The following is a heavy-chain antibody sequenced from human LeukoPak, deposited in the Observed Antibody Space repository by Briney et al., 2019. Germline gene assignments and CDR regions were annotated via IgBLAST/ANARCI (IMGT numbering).Heavy chain of an antibody. D-gene: IGHD2-15*01. CDR1: GFTFDDYA. CDR3: ARRAAPFEY. V-gene: IGHV3-9*01. Sequence: GRSLRLSCAASGFTFDDYAMHWVRQAPGKGLEWVSGISWNSGSIGYADSVKGRFTISRDNAKSTLYLQMNSLRAEDTAVYYCARRAAPFEYWGQGTLVTVSS. CDR2: ISWNSGSI. J-gene: IGHJ4*02.